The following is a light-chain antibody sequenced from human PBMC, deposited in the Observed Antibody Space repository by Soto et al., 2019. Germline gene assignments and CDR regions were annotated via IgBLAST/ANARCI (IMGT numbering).Light chain of an antibody. CDR3: QQYNDWPLT. CDR2: GAS. V-gene: IGKV3-15*01. CDR1: QSVNSN. J-gene: IGKJ4*01. Sequence: EKVMTQSPAALSVSPGERATPSCRASQSVNSNLAWYQRKPGQAPRLLLYGASTRATGIPARFSGSAYGTEFTLTISSLQSEDSAVYYCQQYNDWPLTFGGGTKVDIK.